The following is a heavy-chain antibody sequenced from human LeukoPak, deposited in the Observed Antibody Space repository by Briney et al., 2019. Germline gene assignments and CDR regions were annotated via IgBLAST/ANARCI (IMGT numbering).Heavy chain of an antibody. Sequence: GASVKVSCKASGYTYTRYYLHWVRQAPGQGLEWMGIINPSGGRTNNAQQFQGRVTMTRDTSTSTVYMQLSSLRSEDTAVYYCARDYHGNNWYYFDYWGQGTLVAVSS. J-gene: IGHJ4*02. CDR2: INPSGGRT. V-gene: IGHV1-46*01. CDR3: ARDYHGNNWYYFDY. CDR1: GYTYTRYY. D-gene: IGHD1-1*01.